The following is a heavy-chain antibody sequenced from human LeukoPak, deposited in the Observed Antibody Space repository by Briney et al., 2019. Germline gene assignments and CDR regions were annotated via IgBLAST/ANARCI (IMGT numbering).Heavy chain of an antibody. Sequence: ASVTVSCTASGYTFTGYYMHWVRQAPGQGLEWMGWINPNSGGTNYAQKFQGRVTMTRDTSISTAYMELSRLRSDDAAVYYCARDLGSSRHYYHYYGMDVWGQGTTVTVSS. V-gene: IGHV1-2*02. J-gene: IGHJ6*02. CDR1: GYTFTGYY. CDR3: ARDLGSSRHYYHYYGMDV. D-gene: IGHD1-26*01. CDR2: INPNSGGT.